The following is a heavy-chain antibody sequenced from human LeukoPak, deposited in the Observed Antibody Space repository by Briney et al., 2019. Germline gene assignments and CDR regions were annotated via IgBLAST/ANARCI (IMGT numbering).Heavy chain of an antibody. CDR1: GGSISSYY. CDR3: ATEFYYDTSGYYSLAY. D-gene: IGHD3-22*01. CDR2: IYSSGST. V-gene: IGHV4-4*07. J-gene: IGHJ4*02. Sequence: SETLSLTCTVSGGSISSYYWNWIRQPAGKGLEWIGRIYSSGSTNYNPSLRSRVTMSVDTSKNLFSLKLSSVTAADTAVYYCATEFYYDTSGYYSLAYWGQGTLVTVSS.